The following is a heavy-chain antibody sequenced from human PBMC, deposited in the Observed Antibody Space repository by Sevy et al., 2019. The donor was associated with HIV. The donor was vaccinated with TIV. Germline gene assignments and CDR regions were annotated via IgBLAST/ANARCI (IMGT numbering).Heavy chain of an antibody. J-gene: IGHJ6*02. D-gene: IGHD3-3*01. V-gene: IGHV1-24*01. CDR3: ARDQLLSDYDFWSGYYYYYYGMDV. Sequence: ASVKVSCKVSGYTLTKLSMHWVRQAPGKGLEWMGSFDPEDGETFYEQKFQGRITMTEDTSTDTAYMGLSSLRSEDTAVYYCARDQLLSDYDFWSGYYYYYYGMDVWGQGTTVTVSS. CDR2: FDPEDGET. CDR1: GYTLTKLS.